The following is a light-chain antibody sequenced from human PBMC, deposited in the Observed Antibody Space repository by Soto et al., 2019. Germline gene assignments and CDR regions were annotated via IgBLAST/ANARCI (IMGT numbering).Light chain of an antibody. CDR2: AAS. CDR3: QHSYSTRT. J-gene: IGKJ1*01. Sequence: DIQMTQSPSSLSASIGDRVTISCRASQDIGAYVNWYQHKQGKAPRVLMYAASNLKSGVPPRFSGSGVGRDFTLTISDLQPEDFATYDCQHSYSTRTFGQGT. CDR1: QDIGAY. V-gene: IGKV1-39*01.